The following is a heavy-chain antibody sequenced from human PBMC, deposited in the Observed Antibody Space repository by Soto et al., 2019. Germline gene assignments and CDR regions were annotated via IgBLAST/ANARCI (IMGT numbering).Heavy chain of an antibody. J-gene: IGHJ6*02. CDR3: ARSKYIDYGDYVFGYGYYGMDV. Sequence: EVQLVESGGGLIQPGGSLRLSCAASGFTVSSNYMSWVRQAPGKGLEWVSVIYSGGSTYYADSVKGRFTISRDNSENTLYLQMNSMRAEDTVVYYCARSKYIDYGDYVFGYGYYGMDVWVRGTTVAVSS. CDR1: GFTVSSNY. CDR2: IYSGGST. V-gene: IGHV3-53*01. D-gene: IGHD4-17*01.